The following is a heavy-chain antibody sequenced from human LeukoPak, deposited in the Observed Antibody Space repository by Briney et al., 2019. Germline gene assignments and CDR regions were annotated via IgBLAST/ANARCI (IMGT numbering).Heavy chain of an antibody. CDR2: INHSGST. J-gene: IGHJ4*02. D-gene: IGHD3-10*01. V-gene: IGHV4-34*01. CDR3: ARGRGARFGELYRN. CDR1: GGSFSGYY. Sequence: SETLSLTCAVYGGSFSGYYWSWIRQPPGKGLEWIGEINHSGSTNYNPSLKSRVTISVDTSKSQFSLKLSSVTAADTAVYYCARGRGARFGELYRNWGQGTLVTVSS.